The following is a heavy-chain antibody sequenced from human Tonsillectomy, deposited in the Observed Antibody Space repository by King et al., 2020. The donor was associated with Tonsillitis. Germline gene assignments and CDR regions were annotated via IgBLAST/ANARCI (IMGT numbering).Heavy chain of an antibody. CDR2: IYTSGST. CDR1: GGSISSGSYY. V-gene: IGHV4-61*02. J-gene: IGHJ5*02. CDR3: ARETSYDFWSGYPNWFDP. D-gene: IGHD3-3*01. Sequence: QLQESGPGLVKPSQTLSLTCNVSGGSISSGSYYWSWIRHPAGKGLEWIGRIYTSGSTNSNPSLKSRVTMSVATSKNQFSLKLSSVTAADTAVYYCARETSYDFWSGYPNWFDPWGQGTLVTVSS.